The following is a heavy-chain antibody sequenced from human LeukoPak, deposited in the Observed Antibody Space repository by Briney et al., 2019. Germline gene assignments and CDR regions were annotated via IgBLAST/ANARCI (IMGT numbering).Heavy chain of an antibody. CDR2: ISGSGGST. V-gene: IGHV3-23*01. J-gene: IGHJ4*02. CDR1: GFTFTSNG. D-gene: IGHD1-14*01. CDR3: ASLSSVLPTTGFDY. Sequence: GGSLRLSCAASGFTFTSNGMNWVRQAPGKGLEWVSAISGSGGSTYYADSVKGRFTISRDNSKNTLYLQMNSLRAEDTAVYYCASLSSVLPTTGFDYWGQGTLVTVSS.